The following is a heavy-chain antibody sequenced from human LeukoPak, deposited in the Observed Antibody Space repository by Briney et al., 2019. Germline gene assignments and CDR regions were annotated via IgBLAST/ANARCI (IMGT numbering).Heavy chain of an antibody. D-gene: IGHD3-22*01. V-gene: IGHV4-59*01. CDR2: IYYSGST. J-gene: IGHJ6*02. CDR3: ARGDQYYYDSSGYSGYYGMDV. CDR1: GGSISSYY. Sequence: PSETLSLTCTVSGGSISSYYWSWIRQPPGKGLEWIGYIYYSGSTNYNPSLKSRVTISVDTSKNQFSLKLSSATAADTAVYYCARGDQYYYDSSGYSGYYGMDVWGQGTTVTVSS.